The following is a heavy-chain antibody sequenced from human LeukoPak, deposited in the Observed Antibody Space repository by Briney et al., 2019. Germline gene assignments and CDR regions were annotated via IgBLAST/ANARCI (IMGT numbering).Heavy chain of an antibody. J-gene: IGHJ5*02. V-gene: IGHV4-30-2*01. CDR1: GGSISSGGYS. CDR3: ARGLDQLQPVFDP. D-gene: IGHD2-2*01. CDR2: IYHTGGT. Sequence: SKTLSLTCAVSGGSISSGGYSWSWIRHPPGKGLEWIGYIYHTGGTYYNPSLKSRVTISVDRSKNQFSLKLSSVTAADTALYYCARGLDQLQPVFDPWGQGTLVTVSS.